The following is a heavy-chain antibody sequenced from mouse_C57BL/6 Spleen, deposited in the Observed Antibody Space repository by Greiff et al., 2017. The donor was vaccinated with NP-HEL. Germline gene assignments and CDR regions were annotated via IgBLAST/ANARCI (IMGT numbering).Heavy chain of an antibody. V-gene: IGHV1-61*01. CDR1: GYTFTSYW. J-gene: IGHJ2*01. Sequence: VQLQQPGAELVRPGSSVKLSCKASGYTFTSYWMDWVKQRPGQGLEWIGNIYPSDSETHYNQKFKDKATLTVDKSSSTAYMQLSSLTSEDSAVYYCARGEPYFDYWGQGTTLTVSS. CDR3: ARGEPYFDY. CDR2: IYPSDSET.